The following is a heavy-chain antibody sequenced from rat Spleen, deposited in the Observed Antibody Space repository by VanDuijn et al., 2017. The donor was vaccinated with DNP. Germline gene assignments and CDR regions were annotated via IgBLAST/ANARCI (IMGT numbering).Heavy chain of an antibody. J-gene: IGHJ2*01. CDR1: GFSLTSYN. Sequence: QVQLKESGPGLVQPSQTLSLTCTVSGFSLTSYNVHWVRQPPGKGLEWMGRMRYNGDTSYNSALKSRLSISRDTSKNQGFLKMNSLQTDDTGTYYCTRDFDYWGQGVMVTVSS. CDR2: MRYNGDT. CDR3: TRDFDY. V-gene: IGHV2-63*01.